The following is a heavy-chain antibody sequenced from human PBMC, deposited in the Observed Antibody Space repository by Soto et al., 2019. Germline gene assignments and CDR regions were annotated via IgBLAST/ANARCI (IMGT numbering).Heavy chain of an antibody. J-gene: IGHJ4*02. CDR3: ARDVAKGSFEY. V-gene: IGHV1-3*04. Sequence: QVQLVQSGAEVKEPGASVKVSCKASGYTFNNYAVHWVRQAPGQRLEWMGWINTGNGNTRYSQNFQGRVTITRDTSASSAYMELSSLRPEDTAVYYCARDVAKGSFEYWGQGTMVTVSS. CDR2: INTGNGNT. CDR1: GYTFNNYA. D-gene: IGHD2-15*01.